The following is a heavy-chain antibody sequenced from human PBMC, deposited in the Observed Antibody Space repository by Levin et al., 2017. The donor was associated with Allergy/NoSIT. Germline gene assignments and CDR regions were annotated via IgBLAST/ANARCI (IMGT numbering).Heavy chain of an antibody. D-gene: IGHD3-10*01. J-gene: IGHJ4*02. V-gene: IGHV4-59*01. Sequence: SQTLSLTCTVSGGSISSYYWSWIRQPPGKGLEWIGYIYYSGSTNYNPSLKSRVTISVDTSKNQFSLKLSSVTAADTAVYYCARSPGDLHTFRRRITSFDYWGQGTLVTVSS. CDR1: GGSISSYY. CDR3: ARSPGDLHTFRRRITSFDY. CDR2: IYYSGST.